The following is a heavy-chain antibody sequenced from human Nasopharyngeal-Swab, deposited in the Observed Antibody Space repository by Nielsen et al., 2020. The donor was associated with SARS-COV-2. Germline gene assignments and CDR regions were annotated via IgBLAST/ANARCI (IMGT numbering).Heavy chain of an antibody. CDR1: GGSVSSGSYY. Sequence: SETLSLTCTVSGGSVSSGSYYWSWIRQPPGKGLEWIGYIYYSGSTNYNPSLKSRVTISVDTSKNQFSLKLSSVTAADTAVYYCARDRPTYYYGSGSHWFDPWGQGTLVTVSS. CDR2: IYYSGST. J-gene: IGHJ5*02. V-gene: IGHV4-61*01. D-gene: IGHD3-10*01. CDR3: ARDRPTYYYGSGSHWFDP.